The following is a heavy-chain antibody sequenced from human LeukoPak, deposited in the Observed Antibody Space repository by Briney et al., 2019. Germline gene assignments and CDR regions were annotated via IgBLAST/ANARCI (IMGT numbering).Heavy chain of an antibody. CDR1: GGTFSSYA. CDR3: ATLGTGHDGEDWFDP. J-gene: IGHJ5*02. V-gene: IGHV1-69*13. Sequence: GASVKVSFKASGGTFSSYAISWVRQAPGQGLEWMGGIIPIFGTANYAQKFQGRVTITADESTSTAYMELSSLRSEDTAVYYCATLGTGHDGEDWFDPWGQGTLVTVSS. D-gene: IGHD5-12*01. CDR2: IIPIFGTA.